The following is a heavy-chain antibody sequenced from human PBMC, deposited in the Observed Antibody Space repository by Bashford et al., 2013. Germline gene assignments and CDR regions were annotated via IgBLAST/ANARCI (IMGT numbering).Heavy chain of an antibody. Sequence: SVKVSCKASGYTFTYRYLHWVRQAPGQALEWMGWITPFNGNTNYAQKFQDRVTITRDRSMSTAYMELSSLRSEDTAMYYCARGTFSDYYYGMDVWGRRDHGHRLL. CDR1: GYTFTYRY. V-gene: IGHV1-45*02. CDR2: ITPFNGNT. CDR3: ARGTFSDYYYGMDV. D-gene: IGHD1-14*01. J-gene: IGHJ6*02.